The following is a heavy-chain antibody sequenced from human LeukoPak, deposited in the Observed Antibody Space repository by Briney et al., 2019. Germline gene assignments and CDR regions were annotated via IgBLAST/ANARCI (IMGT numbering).Heavy chain of an antibody. J-gene: IGHJ4*02. CDR3: AKFYDILTGYFDY. CDR2: ISGGSGNT. Sequence: GGSLRLSCVASGLTFSSYAMSWVRQSPGKGLEWVSGISGGSGNTEYADSVKGRFTISRDNSKSTLYLQMNSLRAEDTAVYYCAKFYDILTGYFDYWGQGTLVTVSS. D-gene: IGHD3-9*01. V-gene: IGHV3-23*01. CDR1: GLTFSSYA.